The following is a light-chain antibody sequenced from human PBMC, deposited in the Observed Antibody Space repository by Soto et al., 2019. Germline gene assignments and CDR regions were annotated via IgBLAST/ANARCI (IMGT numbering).Light chain of an antibody. CDR3: HHYET. CDR2: GAS. CDR1: QSVRSN. V-gene: IGKV3D-15*01. Sequence: EIVMTQSPATLSVSPGERATVSCRASQSVRSNLAWYQQKPGQAPRLLMYGASIRAAGVPDRFSGSGSGTEFTLTISRLEPEDFTVYYCHHYETFGQGTKVDNK. J-gene: IGKJ1*01.